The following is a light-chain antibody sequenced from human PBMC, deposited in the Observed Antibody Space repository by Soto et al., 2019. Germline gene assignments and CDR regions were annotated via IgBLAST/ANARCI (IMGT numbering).Light chain of an antibody. CDR3: GGWEGRLGGFYV. J-gene: IGLJ1*01. CDR1: RSSIGSNT. Sequence: QSVLTQPPSASGTPGQRVTISCSGSRSSIGSNTVNWYQHLPGSAPKLLIYSNNHRPSGVPDRFSASKAGASASLAISGLQAGDGGGLYRGGWEGRLGGFYVFGSGTKVTVL. CDR2: SNN. V-gene: IGLV1-44*01.